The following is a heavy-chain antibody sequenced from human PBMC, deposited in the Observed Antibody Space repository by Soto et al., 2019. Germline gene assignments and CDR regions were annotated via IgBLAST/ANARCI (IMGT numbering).Heavy chain of an antibody. D-gene: IGHD3-9*01. V-gene: IGHV4-59*01. CDR3: ARVLYDSFTAYSYFFDY. Sequence: PSETLSLTCTVSGDSIRPYYWTWIRQPPGKGLEWIGYVYYSGSVNYKSSLKSRVTMSVDTSKNQFSLRLNSVTAADTAVYYCARVLYDSFTAYSYFFDYWGQGTVVTVSS. CDR1: GDSIRPYY. J-gene: IGHJ4*02. CDR2: VYYSGSV.